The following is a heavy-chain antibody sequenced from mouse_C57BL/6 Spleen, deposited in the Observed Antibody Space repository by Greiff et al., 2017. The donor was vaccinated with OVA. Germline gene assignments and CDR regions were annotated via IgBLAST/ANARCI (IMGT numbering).Heavy chain of an antibody. V-gene: IGHV1-26*01. CDR3: ARNPNWDGYYFDD. CDR1: GYTFTDYY. Sequence: EVQLQQSGPELVKPGASVKISCKASGYTFTDYYMNWVKQSHGKSLEWIGDINPNNGGTSYNQKFKGKATLTVDKSSSTAYMELRSLTSEDSAVYYGARNPNWDGYYFDDWGQGTTLTVSS. CDR2: INPNNGGT. D-gene: IGHD4-1*01. J-gene: IGHJ2*01.